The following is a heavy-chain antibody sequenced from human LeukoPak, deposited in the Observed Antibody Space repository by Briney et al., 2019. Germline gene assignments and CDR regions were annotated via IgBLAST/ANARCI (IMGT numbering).Heavy chain of an antibody. CDR3: ARDYYYGMDV. CDR2: IYHSGST. Sequence: SETLSLTCTVSGYSISSGYYWGWIRQPPGKGLEWIGSIYHSGSTYYNPSLKSRVPISVDTPKNQFSLKLSSVTAADTAVYYCARDYYYGMDVWGQGTTVTVSS. V-gene: IGHV4-38-2*02. CDR1: GYSISSGYY. J-gene: IGHJ6*02.